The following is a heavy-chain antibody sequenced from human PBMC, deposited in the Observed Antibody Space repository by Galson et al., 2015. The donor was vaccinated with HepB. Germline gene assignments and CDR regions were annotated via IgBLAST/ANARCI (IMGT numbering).Heavy chain of an antibody. Sequence: LSLTCTVSGGSISSYYWSWIRQPPGKGLEWIGYIYYSGSTNYNPSLKSRVTISVDTSKNQFSLKLSSVTAADTAVYYCARESDHGSGYDYWGQGTLVTVSS. V-gene: IGHV4-59*01. J-gene: IGHJ4*02. CDR3: ARESDHGSGYDY. D-gene: IGHD3-10*01. CDR1: GGSISSYY. CDR2: IYYSGST.